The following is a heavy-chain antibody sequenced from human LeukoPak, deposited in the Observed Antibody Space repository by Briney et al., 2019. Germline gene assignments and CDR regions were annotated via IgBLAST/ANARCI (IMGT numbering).Heavy chain of an antibody. CDR3: ARDPAATGTWWFDP. J-gene: IGHJ5*02. CDR1: GFTFSGYS. CDR2: ISSSSSTI. V-gene: IGHV3-48*01. Sequence: PAGGSLRLSCAVSGFTFSGYSMNWVRQAPGKGLEWVSYISSSSSTIYYADSVKGRFTISRDNAKNSLYLQMNSLRAEDTAVYYCARDPAATGTWWFDPWGQGTLVTVSS. D-gene: IGHD6-13*01.